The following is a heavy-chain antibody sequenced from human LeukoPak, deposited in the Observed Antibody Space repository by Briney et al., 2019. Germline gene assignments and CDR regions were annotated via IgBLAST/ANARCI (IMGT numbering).Heavy chain of an antibody. Sequence: GGSLRLSCAASGFTFSNYAMSWVRQAPGKGLEWVSYISSSSSTIYYADSVKGRFTISRDNAKNSLYLQMNSLRDEDTAVYYCARDSWIQLSYYYYGMDVWGQGTTVTVSS. CDR2: ISSSSSTI. CDR1: GFTFSNYA. J-gene: IGHJ6*02. D-gene: IGHD5-18*01. V-gene: IGHV3-48*02. CDR3: ARDSWIQLSYYYYGMDV.